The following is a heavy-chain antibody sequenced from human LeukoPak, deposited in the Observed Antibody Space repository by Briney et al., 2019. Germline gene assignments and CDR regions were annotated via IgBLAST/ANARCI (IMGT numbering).Heavy chain of an antibody. CDR1: GGSFSGYY. D-gene: IGHD6-19*01. J-gene: IGHJ5*02. Sequence: SETLSLTCAVYGGSFSGYYWSWIRQPPGKGLEWIGEINHSGSTNYNPSLKSRVTISVDTSKNQFSLKLSSVTAADTAVYYYARDPGIAVADWFDPWGQGTLVTVSS. CDR2: INHSGST. CDR3: ARDPGIAVADWFDP. V-gene: IGHV4-34*01.